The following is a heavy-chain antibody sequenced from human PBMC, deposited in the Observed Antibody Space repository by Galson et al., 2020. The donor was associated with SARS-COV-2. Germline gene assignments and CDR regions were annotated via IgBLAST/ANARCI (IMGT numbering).Heavy chain of an antibody. Sequence: ETSETLSLTCTVSGGSISSYYWSWIRQPPGKGLEWIGYIYYSGSTNYNPSLKSRVTMSVDTSKNQFSLKLSSVTAADTAVYYCARNYFDSSGYYFLGDWVQGTLVTVSS. CDR3: ARNYFDSSGYYFLGD. V-gene: IGHV4-59*01. J-gene: IGHJ4*02. CDR2: IYYSGST. D-gene: IGHD3-22*01. CDR1: GGSISSYY.